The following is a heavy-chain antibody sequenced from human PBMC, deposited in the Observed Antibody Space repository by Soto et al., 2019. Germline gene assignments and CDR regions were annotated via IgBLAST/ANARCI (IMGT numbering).Heavy chain of an antibody. CDR2: IYPGDSDT. V-gene: IGHV5-51*03. J-gene: IGHJ4*02. D-gene: IGHD2-8*02. CDR1: GYTFTTNW. CDR3: ARVYKALSGGPDY. Sequence: EVQLVQSGAAVEKPGESLKISCQASGYTFTTNWIGWVLQRPGKGLEWMGLIYPGDSDTRYSPSFQGQVTISADKSISTAYLQWSSLTASDTAIDYCARVYKALSGGPDYWGQGTLVTVSS.